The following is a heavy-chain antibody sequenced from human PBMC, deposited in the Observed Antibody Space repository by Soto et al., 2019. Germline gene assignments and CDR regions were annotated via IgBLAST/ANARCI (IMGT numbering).Heavy chain of an antibody. J-gene: IGHJ4*02. V-gene: IGHV1-18*01. D-gene: IGHD5-18*01. CDR2: ISAYNGNT. CDR1: GYTFTNFG. Sequence: GASVKVSCKASGYTFTNFGISWVRQAPGQGLEWMGWISAYNGNTNYAQNFQGRVTMTTDTSTSTAYMELRSLRSDDTAVYYCARSRGYTYGLDYWGQGTLVTVSS. CDR3: ARSRGYTYGLDY.